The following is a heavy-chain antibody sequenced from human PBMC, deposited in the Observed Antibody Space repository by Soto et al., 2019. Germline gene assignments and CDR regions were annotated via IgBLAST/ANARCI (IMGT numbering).Heavy chain of an antibody. V-gene: IGHV4-34*01. CDR1: GGSFSGYY. D-gene: IGHD3-10*01. CDR2: INHSGST. CDR3: ARRRSITMVRGAAFDI. Sequence: QVQLQQWGAGLLKPSETLSLTCAVYGGSFSGYYWSWIRQPPGKGLEWIGEINHSGSTNYNPSLKSRVTISVDTSKNQFSLKLSAVTAADTAVYYCARRRSITMVRGAAFDIWGQGTMVTVSS. J-gene: IGHJ3*02.